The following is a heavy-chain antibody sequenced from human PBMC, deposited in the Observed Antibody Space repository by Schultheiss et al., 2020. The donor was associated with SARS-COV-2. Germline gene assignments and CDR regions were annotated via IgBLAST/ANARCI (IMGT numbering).Heavy chain of an antibody. D-gene: IGHD3-16*01. CDR3: AKGGLRHPEYWYFDL. CDR2: ISYDGSNK. J-gene: IGHJ2*01. Sequence: GGSLRLSCAASGFTFSSYAMSWVRQAPGKGLEWVAVISYDGSNKYYADSVKGRFTISRDNSKNTLYLQMNSLRAEDTAIYYCAKGGLRHPEYWYFDLWGRGTLVTVSS. V-gene: IGHV3-30*18. CDR1: GFTFSSYA.